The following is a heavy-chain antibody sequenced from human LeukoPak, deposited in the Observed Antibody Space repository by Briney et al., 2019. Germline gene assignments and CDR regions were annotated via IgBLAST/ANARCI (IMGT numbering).Heavy chain of an antibody. V-gene: IGHV3-53*01. Sequence: GGSLRLSCAASGFTVSSNYMSWVRQAPGKGLEWVSVIYSSGSTYYADSVKGRFTISRDNSKNTLYLQMNSLRAEDTAVYYCASQPTTYYYGSGSYPGAFDIWGQGTMVTVSS. CDR3: ASQPTTYYYGSGSYPGAFDI. J-gene: IGHJ3*02. CDR1: GFTVSSNY. D-gene: IGHD3-10*01. CDR2: IYSSGST.